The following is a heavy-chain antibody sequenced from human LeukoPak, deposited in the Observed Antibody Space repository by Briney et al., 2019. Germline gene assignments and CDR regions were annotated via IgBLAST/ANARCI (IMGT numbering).Heavy chain of an antibody. Sequence: PGGSLRLSCAASGFTFSSYSMNWVRQAPGKGLEWVSSISSSSSYIYYADSVKGRFTISRDNAKNSLYLQMNSLRAEDAAVYYCARGGEGYCSSTSCYAFIYWGQGTLVTVSS. J-gene: IGHJ4*02. V-gene: IGHV3-21*01. D-gene: IGHD2-2*01. CDR1: GFTFSSYS. CDR3: ARGGEGYCSSTSCYAFIY. CDR2: ISSSSSYI.